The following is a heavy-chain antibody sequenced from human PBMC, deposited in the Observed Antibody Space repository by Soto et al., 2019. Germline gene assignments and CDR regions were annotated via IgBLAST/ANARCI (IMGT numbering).Heavy chain of an antibody. J-gene: IGHJ4*02. V-gene: IGHV1-69*13. D-gene: IGHD3-22*01. Sequence: SVKVSCKASGGTFSSYAISWVRQAPGQGLEWMGGIIPIFGTANYAQKFQGRVTITADESTSTAYMELSSLRSEDTAVYYCARGYYDSSGYYSFDYWGQGTLVTVSS. CDR3: ARGYYDSSGYYSFDY. CDR1: GGTFSSYA. CDR2: IIPIFGTA.